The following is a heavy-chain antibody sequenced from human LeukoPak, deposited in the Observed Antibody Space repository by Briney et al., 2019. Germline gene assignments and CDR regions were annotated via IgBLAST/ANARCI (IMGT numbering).Heavy chain of an antibody. J-gene: IGHJ4*02. CDR2: INPNSGGT. D-gene: IGHD6-13*01. V-gene: IGHV1-2*02. CDR3: ASGAYSAAAAPN. CDR1: GYTFTSYG. Sequence: ASVKVSCKASGYTFTSYGISWVRQAPGQGLEWMGWINPNSGGTNYAQKFQGRVTMTRDTSISTAYMELSRLRSDDTAVYYCASGAYSAAAAPNWGQGTLVTVSS.